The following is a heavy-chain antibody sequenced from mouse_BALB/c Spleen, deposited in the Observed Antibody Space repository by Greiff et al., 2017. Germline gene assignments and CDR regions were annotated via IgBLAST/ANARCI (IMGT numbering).Heavy chain of an antibody. CDR3: TRRENSSGYVG. CDR1: GYTFTDYE. CDR2: IDPETGGT. D-gene: IGHD3-1*01. J-gene: IGHJ3*01. Sequence: QVQLKQSGAELVRPGASVTLSCKASGYTFTDYEMHWVKQTPVHGLEWIGAIDPETGGTAYNQKFKGKATLTADKSSSTAYMELRSLTSEDSAVYYCTRRENSSGYVGWGQGTLVTVSA. V-gene: IGHV1-15*01.